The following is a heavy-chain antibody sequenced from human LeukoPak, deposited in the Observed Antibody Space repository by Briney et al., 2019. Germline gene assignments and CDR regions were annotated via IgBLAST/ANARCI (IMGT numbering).Heavy chain of an antibody. Sequence: ASVKVSCKASGYTFTNYYMHWVRQAPGQGLEWMGIINPSGGGTTYAQKFQGRVSMTRDTSTSTFYMDLSSLRAEDTAVYYCARGKNFDWLLPFDYWGQGTLVTVSS. CDR1: GYTFTNYY. CDR2: INPSGGGT. J-gene: IGHJ4*02. CDR3: ARGKNFDWLLPFDY. V-gene: IGHV1-46*01. D-gene: IGHD3-9*01.